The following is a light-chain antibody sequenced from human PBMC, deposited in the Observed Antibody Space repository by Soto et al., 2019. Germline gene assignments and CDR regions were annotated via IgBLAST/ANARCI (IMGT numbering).Light chain of an antibody. CDR2: GAT. CDR1: QSVSIL. CDR3: QQRSNLPMYT. J-gene: IGKJ2*01. Sequence: VLTKSVGTLSLHTGERATLSCRASQSVSILLAWYQQKPGQAPRLLIHGATTRATGIPARFSGSGSGTDFTLTISSLEPEDFAVYYCQQRSNLPMYTFGQGTKVDIK. V-gene: IGKV3-11*01.